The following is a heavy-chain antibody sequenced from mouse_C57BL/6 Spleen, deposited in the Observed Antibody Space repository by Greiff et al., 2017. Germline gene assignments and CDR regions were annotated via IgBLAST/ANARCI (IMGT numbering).Heavy chain of an antibody. V-gene: IGHV5-9*01. CDR1: GFTFSSYT. Sequence: DVMLVESGGGLVKPGGSLKLSCAASGFTFSSYTMSWVRQTPEKRLEWVATISGGGGNTYYPDSVKGRFTITSDNAKNTLYLQMSSLRSEDTALYYCARLPSYDGKGYFDYWGQGTTLTVSS. D-gene: IGHD2-1*01. CDR2: ISGGGGNT. J-gene: IGHJ2*01. CDR3: ARLPSYDGKGYFDY.